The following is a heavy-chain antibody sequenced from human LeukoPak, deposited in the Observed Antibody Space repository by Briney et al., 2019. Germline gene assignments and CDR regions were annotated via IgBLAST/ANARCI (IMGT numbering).Heavy chain of an antibody. CDR3: ASERWSRRSYFDY. CDR1: GDSVSNSHYY. Sequence: SETLSLTCSVSGDSVSNSHYYWAWIRQPPGKGLKWIGTIFHIGTTYYSPSLTGRVTISVDTSMTQFSLRLSSLTAADTAVYYCASERWSRRSYFDYWGQGILVTVSS. D-gene: IGHD5-24*01. CDR2: IFHIGTT. V-gene: IGHV4-39*07. J-gene: IGHJ4*02.